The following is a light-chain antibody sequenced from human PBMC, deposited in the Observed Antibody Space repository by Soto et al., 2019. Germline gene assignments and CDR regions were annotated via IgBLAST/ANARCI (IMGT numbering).Light chain of an antibody. V-gene: IGKV1-17*01. Sequence: DIQMTQSPSSLSASIGDRVTITCRASQDMRDDLGWYQQKPGKAPKRLIFGASSLQSGVPSRFSGSGSGTEFRLTISSLQPEDFATYYCLQHTTFPWTFGQGTKVEVK. CDR1: QDMRDD. CDR2: GAS. CDR3: LQHTTFPWT. J-gene: IGKJ1*01.